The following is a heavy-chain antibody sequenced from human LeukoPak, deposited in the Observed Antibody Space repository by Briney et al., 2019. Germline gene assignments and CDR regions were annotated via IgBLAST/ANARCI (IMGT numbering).Heavy chain of an antibody. CDR3: ARGSNMVRGSPGDY. Sequence: ASVTVSFKASGYTFTNYYMHWVRQAPRQGLEWMGIINPSGGSTSYAQKFQGRVTMTRDMSTSTVYMELSSLRSEDTAVYYCARGSNMVRGSPGDYWGQGTLVTVSS. J-gene: IGHJ4*02. D-gene: IGHD3-10*01. V-gene: IGHV1-46*01. CDR2: INPSGGST. CDR1: GYTFTNYY.